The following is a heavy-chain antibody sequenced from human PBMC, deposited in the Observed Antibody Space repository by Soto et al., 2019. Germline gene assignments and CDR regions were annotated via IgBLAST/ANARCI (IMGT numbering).Heavy chain of an antibody. CDR3: AHSYASGYYCEYFQH. J-gene: IGHJ1*01. D-gene: IGHD3-22*01. Sequence: QITLKESGPTLVKPTQTLTLTCTFSGFSLSSSGVAVGWIRQPPGKALEWLALMYWNDDKRYSPSLKSRLTITMDTSKNQVVLSMTNMDPVDTATYYCAHSYASGYYCEYFQHWGQGTLVTVSS. CDR1: GFSLSSSGVA. CDR2: MYWNDDK. V-gene: IGHV2-5*01.